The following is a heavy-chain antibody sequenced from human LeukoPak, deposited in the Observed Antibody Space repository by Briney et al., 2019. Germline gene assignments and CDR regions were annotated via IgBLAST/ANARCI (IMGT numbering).Heavy chain of an antibody. D-gene: IGHD3-10*01. CDR3: ARGYYGSADY. V-gene: IGHV3-13*04. CDR2: VGTAGDT. Sequence: PGGSLRLSCAASGFTFSSYDMHCVRQSTGKGLEWVSLVGTAGDTYYADSVKGRFTISRENAKNSLYLQMNSLRAGDTAVYYCARGYYGSADYWGQGTLVTVPS. J-gene: IGHJ4*02. CDR1: GFTFSSYD.